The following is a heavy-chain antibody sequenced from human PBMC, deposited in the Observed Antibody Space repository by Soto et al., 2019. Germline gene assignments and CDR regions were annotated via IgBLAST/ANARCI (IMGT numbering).Heavy chain of an antibody. Sequence: GGSLRLSCAASGFTFSSYGMHWVRQAPGKGLEWVAVISYDGSNKYYADSVKGRFTISRDNSKNTLYLQMNSLRAEDTAVYYCAKEPYSSSYYYYGMDVWGQGTTVTVSS. CDR2: ISYDGSNK. D-gene: IGHD6-6*01. J-gene: IGHJ6*02. CDR3: AKEPYSSSYYYYGMDV. CDR1: GFTFSSYG. V-gene: IGHV3-30*18.